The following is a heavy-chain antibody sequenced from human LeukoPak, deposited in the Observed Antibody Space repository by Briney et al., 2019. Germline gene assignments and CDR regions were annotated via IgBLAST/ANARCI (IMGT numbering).Heavy chain of an antibody. J-gene: IGHJ4*02. CDR3: AGLGGSASYLTDY. D-gene: IGHD3-10*01. V-gene: IGHV4-59*08. CDR2: IYYSGST. CDR1: GGSFSGYY. Sequence: SETLSLTCAVYGGSFSGYYWSWIRQPPGKGLGGIGYIYYSGSTNYNPSLKGRVTISVDTSKNQFSLKLSSVTAADRAVYYCAGLGGSASYLTDYWGQGTLVTVSS.